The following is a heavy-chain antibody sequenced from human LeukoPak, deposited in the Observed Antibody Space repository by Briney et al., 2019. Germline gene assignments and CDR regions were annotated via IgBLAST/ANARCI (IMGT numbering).Heavy chain of an antibody. D-gene: IGHD3-10*01. CDR2: IYYSGST. CDR1: GGSISSYY. V-gene: IGHV4-59*08. CDR3: ASTTMVRGVISAFDI. Sequence: SETLSLTCTVSGGSISSYYWSWIRQPAGKGLEWIGYIYYSGSTNYNPSLKSRVTISVDTSKNQFSLKLSSVTAADTAVYYCASTTMVRGVISAFDIWGQGTMVTVSS. J-gene: IGHJ3*02.